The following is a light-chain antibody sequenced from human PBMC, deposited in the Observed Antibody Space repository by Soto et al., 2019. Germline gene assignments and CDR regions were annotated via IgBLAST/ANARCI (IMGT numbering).Light chain of an antibody. Sequence: EIVLTQSPVTLSLSPGERATLSCRASQSVSTYLAWYQQKPGRAPRLLIYDASSRATGIPARFSGSGSGTEFTLTISSLEPEDFAVYSCQQRSNWPSTFGGGTKVEIK. V-gene: IGKV3-11*01. J-gene: IGKJ4*01. CDR1: QSVSTY. CDR3: QQRSNWPST. CDR2: DAS.